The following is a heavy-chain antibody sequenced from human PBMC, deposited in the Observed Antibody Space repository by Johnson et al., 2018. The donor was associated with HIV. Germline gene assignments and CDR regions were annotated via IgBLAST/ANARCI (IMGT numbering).Heavy chain of an antibody. CDR3: AKVHSSSSNGFDI. Sequence: QVQLVESGGGAVQPGRSLRLSCAASGFTFSYYPVYWVRQAPGKGLEWMAVISYDGSTKYYPDSVKGRFTISRDNYKTTLYLQMNSLRGEDMAVYYCAKVHSSSSNGFDIWGQGTMVTVSS. CDR1: GFTFSYYP. D-gene: IGHD6-6*01. J-gene: IGHJ3*02. V-gene: IGHV3-30*04. CDR2: ISYDGSTK.